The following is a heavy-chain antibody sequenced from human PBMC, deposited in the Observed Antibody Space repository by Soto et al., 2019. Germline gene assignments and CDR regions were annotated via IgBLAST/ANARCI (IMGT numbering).Heavy chain of an antibody. V-gene: IGHV4-59*08. CDR2: IYYSGST. Sequence: SETLSLTCTVSGGSISSYYWSWIRQPPGKGLEWIGYIYYSGSTNYNPSLKSRVTISVDTSKNQFSLKLSSVTAADTAVYYCARRIGAGQLDSWGQGTLVNVSS. CDR1: GGSISSYY. D-gene: IGHD2-15*01. J-gene: IGHJ5*01. CDR3: ARRIGAGQLDS.